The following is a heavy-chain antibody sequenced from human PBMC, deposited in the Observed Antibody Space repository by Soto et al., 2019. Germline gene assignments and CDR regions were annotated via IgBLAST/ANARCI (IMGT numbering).Heavy chain of an antibody. Sequence: PSETLSLTCTVSGGSISSYYWSWIRQPPGKGLEWIGYIYYSGSTNYNPSLKSRVTISVDTSKNQFSLKLSSVTAADTAVYYCARDREGSTSTCGMDVWGQGTTVTVSS. J-gene: IGHJ6*02. V-gene: IGHV4-59*01. CDR3: ARDREGSTSTCGMDV. CDR2: IYYSGST. D-gene: IGHD6-13*01. CDR1: GGSISSYY.